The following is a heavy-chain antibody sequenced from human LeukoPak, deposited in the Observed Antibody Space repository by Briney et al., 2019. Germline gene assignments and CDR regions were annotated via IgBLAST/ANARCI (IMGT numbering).Heavy chain of an antibody. CDR3: GRDPDS. J-gene: IGHJ5*01. V-gene: IGHV3-7*04. CDR2: ISGDGSER. Sequence: GGSLRLSCVASGFTFSDYYMSWIRQAPGQGLEWVAGISGDGSERDYVDSVRGRFTISRDNAKNSLYLQMNSLTAEDTAVYYCGRDPDSWGQGTLVIVSS. CDR1: GFTFSDYY.